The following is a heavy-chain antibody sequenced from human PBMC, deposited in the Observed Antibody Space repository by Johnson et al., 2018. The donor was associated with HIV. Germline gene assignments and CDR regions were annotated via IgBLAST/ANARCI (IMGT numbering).Heavy chain of an antibody. V-gene: IGHV3-30-3*01. CDR2: ISYDGSNK. J-gene: IGHJ3*02. D-gene: IGHD2-15*01. Sequence: QVQLVESGGGVVQPGRSLRLPCAASGFTFSNYPMPWVRQAPGKGLEWVAVISYDGSNKYYPDSVKGRFTISRDNSKNTLYLQLNSLRAEDTAVYYCARYCSGGSCYSVWQKNYAFDIWGQGTMVTVSS. CDR3: ARYCSGGSCYSVWQKNYAFDI. CDR1: GFTFSNYP.